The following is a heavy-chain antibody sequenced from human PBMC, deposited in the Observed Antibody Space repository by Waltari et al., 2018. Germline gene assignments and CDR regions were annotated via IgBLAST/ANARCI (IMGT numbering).Heavy chain of an antibody. CDR3: ARVGVTGRFDP. V-gene: IGHV4-59*01. CDR2: IYYSGST. D-gene: IGHD1-20*01. J-gene: IGHJ5*02. CDR1: GGSISSSY. Sequence: QVQLQESGPGLVKPSETLSLTCTVSGGSISSSYWSWIRQPPGKGLEWIGYIYYSGSTNYNPPLKSRVTISVDTSKTQFSLKLSSVTAADTAVYYCARVGVTGRFDPWGQGTLVTVSS.